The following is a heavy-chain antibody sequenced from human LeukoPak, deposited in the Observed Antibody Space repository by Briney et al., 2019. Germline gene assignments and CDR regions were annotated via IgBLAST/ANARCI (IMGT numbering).Heavy chain of an antibody. CDR3: ARGPLYYGSGSYYRF. CDR1: GGSISSSNW. CDR2: IYHSGST. V-gene: IGHV4-4*02. J-gene: IGHJ4*02. D-gene: IGHD3-10*01. Sequence: PSGTLSLTCAVSGGSISSSNWWSWVRQPPGKGLEWIGEIYHSGSTNYNPSLKSRVTISVDKSKNQFSLKLSSVTAADTAVYYCARGPLYYGSGSYYRFGGQGTLVTVSS.